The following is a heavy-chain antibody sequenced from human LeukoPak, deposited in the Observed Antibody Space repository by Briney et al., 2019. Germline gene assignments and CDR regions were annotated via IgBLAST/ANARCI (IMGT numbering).Heavy chain of an antibody. CDR3: ARDRSGNPDYYDAGAWYFDL. Sequence: GASVKASCKASGGTFSSYAISWVRQASGQGLEWMGGIIPIFGTANYAQKFQGRVTITADESTSTAYMELSSLRSEDTAVYYCARDRSGNPDYYDAGAWYFDLWGRGTLVTVSS. J-gene: IGHJ2*01. CDR1: GGTFSSYA. D-gene: IGHD3-22*01. V-gene: IGHV1-69*13. CDR2: IIPIFGTA.